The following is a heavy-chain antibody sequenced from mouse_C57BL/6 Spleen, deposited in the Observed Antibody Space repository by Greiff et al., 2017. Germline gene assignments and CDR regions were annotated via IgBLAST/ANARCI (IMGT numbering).Heavy chain of an antibody. CDR2: IDPNSGGT. CDR3: ARGNLPLYGSSSRREAMDY. CDR1: GYTFTSYW. D-gene: IGHD1-1*01. Sequence: QVQLQQSGAELVKPGASVKLSCKASGYTFTSYWMHWVKQRPGRGLEWIGRIDPNSGGTKYNEKVKSKGTLTVDKPSSTAYMQRSSLTSEDSAVYYCARGNLPLYGSSSRREAMDYWGQGTSVTVSS. V-gene: IGHV1-72*01. J-gene: IGHJ4*01.